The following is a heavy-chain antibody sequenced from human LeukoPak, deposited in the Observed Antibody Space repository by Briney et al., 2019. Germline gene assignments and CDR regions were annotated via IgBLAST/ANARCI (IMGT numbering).Heavy chain of an antibody. V-gene: IGHV3-21*01. CDR3: ARPKHGDYFDY. J-gene: IGHJ4*02. D-gene: IGHD3-10*01. Sequence: GGSLRLSCAASGFTFSSYSMNWVRQAPGKGLEWVSSISSSSSYIYYADSVKGRFTISRDNAKNSLYLRMNSLRAEDTAVYYCARPKHGDYFDYWGQGTLVTVSS. CDR2: ISSSSSYI. CDR1: GFTFSSYS.